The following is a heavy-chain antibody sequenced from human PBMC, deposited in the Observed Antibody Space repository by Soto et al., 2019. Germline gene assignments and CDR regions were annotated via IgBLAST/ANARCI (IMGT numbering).Heavy chain of an antibody. CDR2: VIPYFGTA. CDR1: GGTFSTYS. D-gene: IGHD3-3*01. Sequence: EQLVQSGAEVKKPGSSVKVSCEASGGTFSTYSISWVRQAPGHGLEWMGEVIPYFGTANHAQKFHARVTLTVDAPRSTDYMARRLLRSEDTALYYCASDRITIQRPGVHNYEDGIDVWCHGTRVNVSS. V-gene: IGHV1-69*19. J-gene: IGHJ6*02. CDR3: ASDRITIQRPGVHNYEDGIDV.